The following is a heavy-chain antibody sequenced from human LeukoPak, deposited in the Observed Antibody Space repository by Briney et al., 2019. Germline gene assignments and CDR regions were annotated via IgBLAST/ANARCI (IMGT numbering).Heavy chain of an antibody. V-gene: IGHV1-2*02. Sequence: GASVKVSCKASGYTFTGYYMHWVRQAPGQGLEWMGWINPNSGGTNYAQKFQGRVTMTRDTSISTAYMELSRLRSDDTAVYYCARGFDGDYNWFDPWGQGTLVTVSS. J-gene: IGHJ5*02. CDR3: ARGFDGDYNWFDP. D-gene: IGHD4-17*01. CDR2: INPNSGGT. CDR1: GYTFTGYY.